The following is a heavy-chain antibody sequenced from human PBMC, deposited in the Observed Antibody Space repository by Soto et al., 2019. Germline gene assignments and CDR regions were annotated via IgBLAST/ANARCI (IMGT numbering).Heavy chain of an antibody. CDR2: VSTSGRST. Sequence: PGGSLRLSCSASGFIFSESTIYWVRQVPGKGLEAISAVSTSGRSTYYADSAKDRFTISRDNSKNTLFLQMGSLRPEDTAIYYCVKQAHGLDGVAFDYWGQGTQVPVSS. V-gene: IGHV3-64D*06. CDR1: GFIFSEST. J-gene: IGHJ4*02. CDR3: VKQAHGLDGVAFDY. D-gene: IGHD3-16*01.